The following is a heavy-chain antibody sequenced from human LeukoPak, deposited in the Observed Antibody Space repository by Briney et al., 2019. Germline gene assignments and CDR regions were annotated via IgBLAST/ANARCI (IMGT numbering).Heavy chain of an antibody. Sequence: PGGSLRLSCAASGFTVSSNYMSWVRQAPGKGLEWVAVISYDGSNKYYADSVKGRFTISRDNSKNTLYLQMNSLRAEDTAVYYCARDGIVVVPAAIDGEIDYWGQGTLVTVSS. CDR3: ARDGIVVVPAAIDGEIDY. CDR2: ISYDGSNK. V-gene: IGHV3-30-3*01. CDR1: GFTVSSNY. J-gene: IGHJ4*02. D-gene: IGHD2-2*01.